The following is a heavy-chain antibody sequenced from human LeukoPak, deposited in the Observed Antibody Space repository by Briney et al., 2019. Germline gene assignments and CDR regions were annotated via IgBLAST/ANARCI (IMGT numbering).Heavy chain of an antibody. CDR3: ARERGYSSGWSVRGVDAFDI. CDR2: IYYSGST. J-gene: IGHJ3*02. V-gene: IGHV4-59*01. CDR1: GGSISSYY. Sequence: SETLSLTCTVSGGSISSYYWSWIRQPPGKGLEWIGYIYYSGSTNYNPSLKSRVTISVDTSKNQFSLKLSSVTAADTAVYYCARERGYSSGWSVRGVDAFDIWGQGTMVTVSS. D-gene: IGHD6-19*01.